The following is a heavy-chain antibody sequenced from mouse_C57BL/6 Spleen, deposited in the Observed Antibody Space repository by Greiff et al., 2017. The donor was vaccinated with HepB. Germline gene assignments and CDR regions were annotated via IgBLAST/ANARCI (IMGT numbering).Heavy chain of an antibody. V-gene: IGHV1-80*01. J-gene: IGHJ4*01. Sequence: VQLQQSGAELVKPGASVKISCKASGYAFSSYWMNWVKQRPGKGLEWIGQIYPGDGDTNYNGKFKGKATLTADKSSSTAYMQLSSLTSEDSAVYFCARSYYGSSYDYDAMDYWGQGTSVTVSS. CDR2: IYPGDGDT. D-gene: IGHD1-1*01. CDR1: GYAFSSYW. CDR3: ARSYYGSSYDYDAMDY.